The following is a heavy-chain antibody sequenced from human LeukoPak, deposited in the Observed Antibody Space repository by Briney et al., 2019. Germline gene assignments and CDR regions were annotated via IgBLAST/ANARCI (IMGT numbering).Heavy chain of an antibody. CDR2: IYYSGST. CDR1: GGSITNYY. J-gene: IGHJ4*02. V-gene: IGHV4-59*01. Sequence: SGTPSLTCTVSGGSITNYYWKWIRQPPREGPEGIGYIYYSGSTNYNPSLKSRVTISVDTSKNQFSLRLTSVSAADTAVYYCARGFDSKSTYFDYWGQGTLLTVSS. CDR3: ARGFDSKSTYFDY. D-gene: IGHD5-12*01.